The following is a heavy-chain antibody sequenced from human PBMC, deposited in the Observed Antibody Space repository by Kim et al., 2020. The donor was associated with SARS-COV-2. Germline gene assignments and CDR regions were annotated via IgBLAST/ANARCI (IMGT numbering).Heavy chain of an antibody. J-gene: IGHJ4*02. V-gene: IGHV1-18*01. D-gene: IGHD3-16*01. CDR3: ARMLQWGIIP. CDR1: GYTFTTYG. CDR2: ITTNNGDT. Sequence: ASVKVSCKASGYTFTTYGISWVRQAPGQGLEWMGWITTNNGDTKYAQNLQGRVTMTTDTSTSTVYMELRSLTSDDTAVYYCARMLQWGIIPWGQGTLVTVSS.